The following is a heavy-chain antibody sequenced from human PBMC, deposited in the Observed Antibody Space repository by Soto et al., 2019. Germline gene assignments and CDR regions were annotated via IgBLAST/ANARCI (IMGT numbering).Heavy chain of an antibody. V-gene: IGHV3-11*01. CDR1: GFTFSDYY. CDR3: ARDSGIYYFDY. D-gene: IGHD1-26*01. J-gene: IGHJ4*02. Sequence: GSLRLSCAASGFTFSDYYMTWIRQAPGKGLEWVSFISTSGSTIYYADSVKGRFTVSRDNAKNSLYLLMNTLRAEDTAVYYCARDSGIYYFDYWGQGTLVTVSS. CDR2: ISTSGSTI.